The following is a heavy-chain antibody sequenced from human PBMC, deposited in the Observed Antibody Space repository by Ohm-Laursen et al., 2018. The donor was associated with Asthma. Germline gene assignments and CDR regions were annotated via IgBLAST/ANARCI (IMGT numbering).Heavy chain of an antibody. CDR1: GFTFDDYA. Sequence: SLRLSCAASGFTFDDYAMHWVRQAPGKGLEWVSGISWNSGTIGYADSVKGRFTISRDNAKNSLYLQMNSLRAEDTAFYYWAKGGGGYYDNSGYFGYFDYWGQGTLVTVSS. CDR3: AKGGGGYYDNSGYFGYFDY. CDR2: ISWNSGTI. D-gene: IGHD3-22*01. J-gene: IGHJ4*02. V-gene: IGHV3-9*01.